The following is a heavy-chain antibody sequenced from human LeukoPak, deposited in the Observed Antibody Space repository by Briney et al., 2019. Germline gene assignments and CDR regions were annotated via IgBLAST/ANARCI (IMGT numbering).Heavy chain of an antibody. V-gene: IGHV4-59*08. CDR3: ARQGHKLTLVDYYGMDV. J-gene: IGHJ6*02. D-gene: IGHD1-26*01. CDR1: GGSINSDY. Sequence: SETLSLTCTVSGGSINSDYWSWVRQPPGKGLEWIGYMYYSGSSTNYNPSLKSRVTILVDRSKNQFSLKLSSVTAADTAVYYCARQGHKLTLVDYYGMDVWGQGTTVTVSS. CDR2: MYYSGSST.